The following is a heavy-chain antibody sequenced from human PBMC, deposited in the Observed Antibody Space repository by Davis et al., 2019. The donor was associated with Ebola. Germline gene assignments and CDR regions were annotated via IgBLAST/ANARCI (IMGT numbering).Heavy chain of an antibody. Sequence: GESLKISCAASGFTFSSYGMHWVRQAPGKGLEWVAVISYDGSNKYYADSVKGRFTISRDNSKNTLYLQMNSLRAEDTAVYYCAKDSFPYYYDSSGFDYWGQGTLVTVSS. V-gene: IGHV3-30*18. CDR3: AKDSFPYYYDSSGFDY. CDR1: GFTFSSYG. D-gene: IGHD3-22*01. J-gene: IGHJ4*02. CDR2: ISYDGSNK.